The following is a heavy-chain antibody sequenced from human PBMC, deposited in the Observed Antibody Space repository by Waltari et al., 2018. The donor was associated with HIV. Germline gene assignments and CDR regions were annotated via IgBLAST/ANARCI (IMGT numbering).Heavy chain of an antibody. Sequence: EVQLVQSGAEVKKPGESLKISCKASGYSFTSYWIGWVRPMPGKGLEWMGIIYPGDSDTRYSPSFQGQVTISADKSISTAYLQWSSLKASDTAMYYCATSRSTYYDTGGYFDYWGQGTLVTVSS. CDR1: GYSFTSYW. D-gene: IGHD3-22*01. CDR3: ATSRSTYYDTGGYFDY. V-gene: IGHV5-51*03. CDR2: IYPGDSDT. J-gene: IGHJ4*02.